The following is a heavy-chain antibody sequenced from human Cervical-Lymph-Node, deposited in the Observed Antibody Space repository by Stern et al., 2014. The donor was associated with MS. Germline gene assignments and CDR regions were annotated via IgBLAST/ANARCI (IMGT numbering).Heavy chain of an antibody. Sequence: EVQLVESGGGLVKPGGSLRLSCAASGFTFTTYTMNWVRQAPGKGLEWVSSINGRGNYIYYADSVKGRFTLSRDNAKNSLYLQMNSLRGDDTAVYYCAREDGVVGATSSFDYWGQGTPVTVSS. CDR2: INGRGNYI. J-gene: IGHJ4*02. CDR1: GFTFTTYT. V-gene: IGHV3-21*01. D-gene: IGHD1-26*01. CDR3: AREDGVVGATSSFDY.